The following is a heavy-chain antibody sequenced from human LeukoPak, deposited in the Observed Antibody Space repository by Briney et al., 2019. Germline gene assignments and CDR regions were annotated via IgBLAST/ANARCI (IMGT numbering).Heavy chain of an antibody. D-gene: IGHD3-22*01. CDR3: ARSPSGYSYYFDY. CDR2: INHSGST. CDR1: SGSFSGYY. Sequence: SETLSLTCAVYSGSFSGYYWSWIRQPPGKGLEWIGEINHSGSTNYNPSLKSRVTISVDTSKNQFSLKLSSVTAADTAVYYCARSPSGYSYYFDYWGQGTLVTVSS. V-gene: IGHV4-34*01. J-gene: IGHJ4*02.